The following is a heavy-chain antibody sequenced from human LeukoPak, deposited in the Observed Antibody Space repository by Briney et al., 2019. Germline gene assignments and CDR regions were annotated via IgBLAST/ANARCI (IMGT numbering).Heavy chain of an antibody. CDR2: ISGSGGST. J-gene: IGHJ4*02. V-gene: IGHV3-23*01. Sequence: PGGSLRLSCAASGFTFSSYAMSWVRQAPGKGLEWVSAISGSGGSTYYADSVKGRFTISRDDSKSTLYLHMNSLRGEDTAVYYCAKDFGRNLGGPGYWGRGTLVIVSS. D-gene: IGHD1-14*01. CDR1: GFTFSSYA. CDR3: AKDFGRNLGGPGY.